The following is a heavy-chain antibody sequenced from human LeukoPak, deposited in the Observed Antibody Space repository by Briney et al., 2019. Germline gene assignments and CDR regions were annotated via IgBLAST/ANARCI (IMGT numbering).Heavy chain of an antibody. CDR2: ISAYNGNT. J-gene: IGHJ4*02. CDR3: ARGEPIVVVPAAIDY. Sequence: ASVKVSCTASGYTFTSYGISWVRQAPGQGLEWMGWISAYNGNTNYAQKLQGRVTMTTDTSTSTAYMELRSLRSDDTAVYYCARGEPIVVVPAAIDYWGQGTLVTVSS. CDR1: GYTFTSYG. V-gene: IGHV1-18*01. D-gene: IGHD2-2*01.